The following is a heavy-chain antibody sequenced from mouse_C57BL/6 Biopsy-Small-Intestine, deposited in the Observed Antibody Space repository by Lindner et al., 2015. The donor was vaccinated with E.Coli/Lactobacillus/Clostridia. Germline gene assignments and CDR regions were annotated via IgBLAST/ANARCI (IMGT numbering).Heavy chain of an antibody. CDR3: ARGSSYAGFAY. D-gene: IGHD1-1*01. CDR2: FHPYNDDT. Sequence: VQLQESGAELVKPGASVKMSCKASGYTFTTYPIEWMKQNHGESLEWIGNFHPYNDDTQYNEKFKGKATLTVEKSSSTVYLELSRLTTDDSAVYYCARGSSYAGFAYWGQGTLVTVSA. J-gene: IGHJ3*01. CDR1: GYTFTTYP. V-gene: IGHV1-47*01.